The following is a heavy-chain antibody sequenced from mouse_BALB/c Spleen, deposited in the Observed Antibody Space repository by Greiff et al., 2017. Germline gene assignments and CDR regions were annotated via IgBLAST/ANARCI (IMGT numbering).Heavy chain of an antibody. D-gene: IGHD2-3*01. CDR1: GFTFSSFG. CDR3: ARDGYPFAY. CDR2: ISSGSSTI. V-gene: IGHV5-17*02. Sequence: DVKLVESGGGLVQPGGSRKLSCAASGFTFSSFGMHWVRQAPEKGLEWVAYISSGSSTIYYADTVKGRFTISRDNPKNTLFLQMTSLRSEDTAMYYCARDGYPFAYWGQGTLVTVSA. J-gene: IGHJ3*01.